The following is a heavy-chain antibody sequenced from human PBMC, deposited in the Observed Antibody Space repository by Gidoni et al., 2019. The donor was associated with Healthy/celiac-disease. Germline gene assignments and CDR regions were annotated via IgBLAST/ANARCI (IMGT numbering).Heavy chain of an antibody. Sequence: QVQLVQSGAEVKKPGASVKVSCKASGYTFTGYYMHWVRQAPGQGLEWMGWINPNSGGTNYAQKFQGRVTMTRDTSISTAYMELSRLRSDDTAVYYCARGRGGIAVAAYYYYGMDVWGQGTTVTVSS. CDR1: GYTFTGYY. CDR3: ARGRGGIAVAAYYYYGMDV. V-gene: IGHV1-2*02. CDR2: INPNSGGT. J-gene: IGHJ6*02. D-gene: IGHD6-19*01.